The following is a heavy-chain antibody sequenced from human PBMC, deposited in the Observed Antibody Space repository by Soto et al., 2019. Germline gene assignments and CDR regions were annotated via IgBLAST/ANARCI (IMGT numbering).Heavy chain of an antibody. J-gene: IGHJ3*02. CDR2: INPNSVNT. CDR3: AAYFHYIKYSEGAFDI. Sequence: ASVKASCNAPRFTFTSSYTNWLQHSTGKRHECMGLINPNSVNTGHAQKFQRQVTMTRNTSISTAYMELSSLRSEDTAVYYCAAYFHYIKYSEGAFDIWGQGTMGTVSS. CDR1: RFTFTSSY. V-gene: IGHV1-8*01. D-gene: IGHD4-4*01.